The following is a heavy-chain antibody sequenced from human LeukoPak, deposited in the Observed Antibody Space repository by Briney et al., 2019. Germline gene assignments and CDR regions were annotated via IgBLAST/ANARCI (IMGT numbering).Heavy chain of an antibody. D-gene: IGHD6-19*01. Sequence: GASVKVSCKASGYTFTSYDINWVRQATGQGLEWMGWMNPNSGNTGYAQKFQGRVTMTRNTSISTAYMELSSLRSEDTAVYYCARGRRAVAGRRFDYWGRGTLVTVSS. V-gene: IGHV1-8*01. CDR1: GYTFTSYD. CDR2: MNPNSGNT. CDR3: ARGRRAVAGRRFDY. J-gene: IGHJ4*02.